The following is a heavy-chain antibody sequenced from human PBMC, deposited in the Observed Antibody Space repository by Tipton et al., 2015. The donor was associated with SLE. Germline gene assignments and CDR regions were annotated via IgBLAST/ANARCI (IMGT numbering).Heavy chain of an antibody. CDR3: ARHDYDSNGYYQHYFDY. J-gene: IGHJ4*02. Sequence: LRLSCAVSGFSISSGYYWGWIRQPPGEGLEWIGSIHHSGNTYFNPSLKSRFTMSIDTSRNEVFLRLTSVTAADTAVYYCARHDYDSNGYYQHYFDYWGQGTLVTVSS. CDR2: IHHSGNT. V-gene: IGHV4-38-2*01. D-gene: IGHD3-22*01. CDR1: GFSISSGYY.